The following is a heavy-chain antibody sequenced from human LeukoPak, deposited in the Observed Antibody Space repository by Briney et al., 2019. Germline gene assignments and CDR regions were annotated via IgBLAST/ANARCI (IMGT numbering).Heavy chain of an antibody. CDR1: GASIRSSTNW. J-gene: IGHJ4*02. CDR3: ARDFFSSSRGFDY. CDR2: IFHSGST. D-gene: IGHD6-13*01. Sequence: SGTLSLTCAVSGASIRSSTNWWSWVRQPPGKGLEWIGEIFHSGSTNYNPSLKSRVTISVDTSKNQFSLKLSSVTAADTAVYYCARDFFSSSRGFDYWGQGTLVTVSS. V-gene: IGHV4-4*02.